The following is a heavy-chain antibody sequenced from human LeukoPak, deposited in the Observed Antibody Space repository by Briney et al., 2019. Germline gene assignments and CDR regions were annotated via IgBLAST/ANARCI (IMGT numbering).Heavy chain of an antibody. D-gene: IGHD3-22*01. J-gene: IGHJ2*01. CDR1: AFTFSIYG. CDR2: MSGSGGST. Sequence: GGSLRLSCAASAFTFSIYGMSWVRQAPGRGLEWVSAMSGSGGSTYYADSVKGRFTIPRDNSKNTLYLQMNSLRAEDTAVYYCAKDGYYDSSAYYYVRYFDLWGRGTLVTVSS. V-gene: IGHV3-23*01. CDR3: AKDGYYDSSAYYYVRYFDL.